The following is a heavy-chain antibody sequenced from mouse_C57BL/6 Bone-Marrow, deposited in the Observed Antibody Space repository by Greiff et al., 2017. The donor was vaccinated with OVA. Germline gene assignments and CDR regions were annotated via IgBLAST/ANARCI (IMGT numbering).Heavy chain of an antibody. J-gene: IGHJ3*01. Sequence: EVQGVESGGGLVQPGESLKLSCESNEYEFPYHDMSWVRKTPEKRLELVAAINSDGGSTYYPDTMERRFIISRDNTKKTLYLQMSSLRSEDTEYYSSSYGFAYWGQGTLVTVSA. D-gene: IGHD1-1*01. CDR2: INSDGGST. V-gene: IGHV5-2*01. CDR3: SYGFAY. CDR1: EYEFPYHD.